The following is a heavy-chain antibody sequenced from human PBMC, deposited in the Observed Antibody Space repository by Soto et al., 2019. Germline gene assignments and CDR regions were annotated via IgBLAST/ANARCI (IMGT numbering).Heavy chain of an antibody. CDR1: SVSISSGNYY. CDR3: ARGDYYVVAFDI. CDR2: IYYSGST. Sequence: QVQLQESGPGLVKPSQTLSLTCTVSSVSISSGNYYWSWIRQHPGKGLEWIGYIYYSGSTYYNPSLKSRVTISVDPSKNQFSLRLRSVTAADPAMYFCARGDYYVVAFDIWGQGTMVTVSS. V-gene: IGHV4-31*03. J-gene: IGHJ3*02. D-gene: IGHD3-22*01.